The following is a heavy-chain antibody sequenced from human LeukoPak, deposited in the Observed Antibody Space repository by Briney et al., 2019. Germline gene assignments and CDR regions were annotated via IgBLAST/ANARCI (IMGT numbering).Heavy chain of an antibody. CDR3: ARDERVAARQSPYYYSYMDV. D-gene: IGHD6-6*01. CDR2: IYTSGST. CDR1: GGSISSGSYY. Sequence: SETLSLTCTVSGGSISSGSYYWSWIRQPAGKGLEWIGRIYTSGSTNYNPSLKSRVTISVDASKNQFSLKLSSVTAADTAVYYCARDERVAARQSPYYYSYMDVWGKGTSVTVSS. J-gene: IGHJ6*03. V-gene: IGHV4-61*02.